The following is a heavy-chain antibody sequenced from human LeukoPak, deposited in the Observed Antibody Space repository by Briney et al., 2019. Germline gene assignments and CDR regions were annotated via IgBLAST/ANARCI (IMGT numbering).Heavy chain of an antibody. Sequence: ASVTVSCKASGYTFTSYDINWVRQATGQGLEWMGWMNPNSGNTGYAQKFQGRVTMTRNTSISTAYMELSSLRSEDTAVYYCARSRGYSGYEHYYGMDVWGQGTTVTVSS. V-gene: IGHV1-8*01. D-gene: IGHD5-12*01. CDR3: ARSRGYSGYEHYYGMDV. CDR1: GYTFTSYD. CDR2: MNPNSGNT. J-gene: IGHJ6*02.